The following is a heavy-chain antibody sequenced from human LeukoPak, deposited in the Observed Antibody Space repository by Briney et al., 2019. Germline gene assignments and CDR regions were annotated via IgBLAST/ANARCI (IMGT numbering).Heavy chain of an antibody. J-gene: IGHJ4*02. V-gene: IGHV4-59*12. Sequence: SETLSLTCTVSGGSIGSYYWSWIRQPPGKGLEWIGYIYYSGNTFYNPSLKRRITISLDTSKNQFSLKLNSVTAADTAIYYCARDYGGRDGFFDYWGQGTLVTVSS. D-gene: IGHD4-23*01. CDR1: GGSIGSYY. CDR2: IYYSGNT. CDR3: ARDYGGRDGFFDY.